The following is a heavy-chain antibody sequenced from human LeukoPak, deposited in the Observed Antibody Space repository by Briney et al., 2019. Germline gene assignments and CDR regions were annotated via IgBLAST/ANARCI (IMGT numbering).Heavy chain of an antibody. CDR2: ISAYNGNT. CDR3: ARGTYSSSWSFFDY. Sequence: ASVKVSCKASGYTFTSYGLSWVRQAPGQGLEWMGWISAYNGNTNYAQKFQGRVTITADESTSTAYMELSSLRSEDTAVYYCARGTYSSSWSFFDYWGQGTLVTVSS. J-gene: IGHJ4*02. CDR1: GYTFTSYG. V-gene: IGHV1-18*01. D-gene: IGHD6-13*01.